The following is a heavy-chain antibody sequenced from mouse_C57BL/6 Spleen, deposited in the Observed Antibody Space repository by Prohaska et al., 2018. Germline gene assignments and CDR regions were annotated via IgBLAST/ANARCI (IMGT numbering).Heavy chain of an antibody. J-gene: IGHJ1*03. CDR1: GYTFTDYE. V-gene: IGHV1-15*01. D-gene: IGHD1-1*01. CDR3: ARKDYYGSSYYFDV. CDR2: IDPETGGT. Sequence: QVQLQQSGAELVRPGASVTLSCKASGYTFTDYEMHWVKQTPVHGLEWIGAIDPETGGTAYNQKFKSKATLTVDTSSSTAYMQLSSLTSEDSAVYYCARKDYYGSSYYFDVWGTGTTVTVSS.